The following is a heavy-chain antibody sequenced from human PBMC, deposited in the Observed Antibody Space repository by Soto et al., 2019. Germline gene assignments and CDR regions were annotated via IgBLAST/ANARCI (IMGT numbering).Heavy chain of an antibody. CDR3: ASHVGGLGELEYYYYYSGMDV. Sequence: PSETLSLTCTVSGASIRSSGDYWAWIRQSPGKGLEWIGSFHSSGNTYYNPSLKSRVAIFVDTSKNQFSLKLRSETAADTAMFYWASHVGGLGELEYYYYYSGMDVWGQGATVTGSS. CDR2: FHSSGNT. J-gene: IGHJ6*02. D-gene: IGHD3-3*02. V-gene: IGHV4-39*01. CDR1: GASIRSSGDY.